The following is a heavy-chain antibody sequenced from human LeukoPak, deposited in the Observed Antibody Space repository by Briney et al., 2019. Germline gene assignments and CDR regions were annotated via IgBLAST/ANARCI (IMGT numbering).Heavy chain of an antibody. V-gene: IGHV4-34*01. CDR3: ASRELGGQNDY. Sequence: SETLSLTCAVYGGSFSGYYWSWIRQPPGKGLEWIGEINHSGSTNYNPSLKSRVTISVDTSKNQFSLKLSSVTAADTAVYYCASRELGGQNDYWGQGTLVTVSS. D-gene: IGHD1-26*01. CDR1: GGSFSGYY. J-gene: IGHJ4*02. CDR2: INHSGST.